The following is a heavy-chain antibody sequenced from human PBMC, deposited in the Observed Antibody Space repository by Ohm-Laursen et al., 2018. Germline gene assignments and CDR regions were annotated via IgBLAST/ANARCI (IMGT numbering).Heavy chain of an antibody. CDR1: GFSFSDYD. V-gene: IGHV3-73*01. D-gene: IGHD2-8*01. CDR3: VRRDCSDGVCSSGCY. J-gene: IGHJ4*02. CDR2: IKTKAENFAI. Sequence: GSLRLSCSAPGFSFSDYDLHWVRQASDKGLEWLGRIKTKAENFAIAYAASTKDRFTISRDDSKATAYLEMHSLRIEDTALYFCVRRDCSDGVCSSGCYWGQGTHVTVSS.